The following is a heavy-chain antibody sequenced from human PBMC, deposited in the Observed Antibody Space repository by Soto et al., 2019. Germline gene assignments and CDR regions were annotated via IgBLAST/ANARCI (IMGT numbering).Heavy chain of an antibody. CDR3: TKVLALPPNDAFDI. CDR2: IKSKGGGETT. V-gene: IGHV3-15*01. Sequence: EGQLVESGGRLVEPGGSLRLSCAASGFNFNVAWMNWVRQAPGKGLEWLGRIKSKGGGETTEYVAFVKGRFTISRDDSKNTLYLQMHSLKSEDTAVYYCTKVLALPPNDAFDIWGQGTMVTVSS. D-gene: IGHD3-3*02. CDR1: GFNFNVAW. J-gene: IGHJ3*02.